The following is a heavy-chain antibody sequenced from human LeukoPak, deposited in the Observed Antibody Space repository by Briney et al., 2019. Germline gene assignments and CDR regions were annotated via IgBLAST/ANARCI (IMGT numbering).Heavy chain of an antibody. V-gene: IGHV1-69*13. J-gene: IGHJ3*02. CDR2: IIPIYSTD. CDR3: ARVPYYGSGSFDI. Sequence: GSSVSVSCKASGGTFSSYAISWVRQAPGQGLEWMGRIIPIYSTDYYAQKFQGRVTITADESTSTAYMELSSLRSEDTAVYYCARVPYYGSGSFDIWGQGTIVSPSA. CDR1: GGTFSSYA. D-gene: IGHD3-10*01.